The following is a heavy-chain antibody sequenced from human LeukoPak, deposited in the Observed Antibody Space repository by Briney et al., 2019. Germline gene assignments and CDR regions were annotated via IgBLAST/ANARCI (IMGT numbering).Heavy chain of an antibody. Sequence: GGSLRLSCAASGLTFNDYAMSWVRQTPGKGLEWVSAISGSGYNTYYADSVKGRFTISRDNSKNTLYLQMNSLRAEDTAVYYCARSYSNHLFGMDVWGQGTTVTVS. J-gene: IGHJ6*02. D-gene: IGHD4-11*01. CDR3: ARSYSNHLFGMDV. V-gene: IGHV3-23*01. CDR1: GLTFNDYA. CDR2: ISGSGYNT.